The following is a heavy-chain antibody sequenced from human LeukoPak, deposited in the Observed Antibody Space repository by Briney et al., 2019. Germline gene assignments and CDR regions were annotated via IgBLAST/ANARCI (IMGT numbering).Heavy chain of an antibody. CDR3: ARDSPYMRFGESFDY. CDR1: GFTFSNYA. Sequence: GGSLRLSCAASGFTFSNYAMSWVRQAPGKGLEWVSAISGSGTTTYYADSVKGRFTISRDNSKNTLYLQMNSLRAEDTAVYYCARDSPYMRFGESFDYWGQGTLVTVSS. J-gene: IGHJ4*02. V-gene: IGHV3-23*01. D-gene: IGHD3-10*01. CDR2: ISGSGTTT.